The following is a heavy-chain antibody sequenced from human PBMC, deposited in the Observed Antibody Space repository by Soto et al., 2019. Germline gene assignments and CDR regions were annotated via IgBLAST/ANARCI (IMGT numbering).Heavy chain of an antibody. V-gene: IGHV3-23*01. CDR3: AKDRRAGGNYGFYSDF. Sequence: EVQLLESGGGLVQPGGSLRLSCAASGFTFSSYGMTWVRQAPGKGLEWVSFSRATGAGTYYADSVKGRFTISRDNSKNPLYLQMTHLRADDTAVYYCAKDRRAGGNYGFYSDFWGQGALVIVSS. J-gene: IGHJ4*02. CDR1: GFTFSSYG. D-gene: IGHD1-7*01. CDR2: SRATGAGT.